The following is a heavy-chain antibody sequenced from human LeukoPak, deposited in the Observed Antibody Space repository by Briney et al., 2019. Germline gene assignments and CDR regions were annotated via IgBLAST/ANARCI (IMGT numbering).Heavy chain of an antibody. CDR3: ARVRQQLVLRDAFDI. CDR1: GGSISSSSYY. D-gene: IGHD6-13*01. Sequence: SETLSLTCTVSGGSISSSSYYWGWIRQPPGKGLEWVGSTYYSGSTYYNPSLKSRVTISVDTSKNQFSLKLSSVTAADTAVYYCARVRQQLVLRDAFDIWGQGTMVTVSS. CDR2: TYYSGST. J-gene: IGHJ3*02. V-gene: IGHV4-39*07.